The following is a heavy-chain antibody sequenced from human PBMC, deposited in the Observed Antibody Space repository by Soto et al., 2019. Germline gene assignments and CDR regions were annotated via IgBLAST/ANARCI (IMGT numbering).Heavy chain of an antibody. CDR3: TRLKQWLVPIYFDY. V-gene: IGHV3-49*03. D-gene: IGHD6-19*01. J-gene: IGHJ4*02. CDR1: GFTFGDYA. CDR2: IRSKAYGGTT. Sequence: GGSLRLSCTASGFTFGDYAMSWFRQAPGKGLEWVGFIRSKAYGGTTEYAASVKGRFTISRDDSKSIAYLQMNSLKTEDTAVYYCTRLKQWLVPIYFDYWGQGTLVTVSS.